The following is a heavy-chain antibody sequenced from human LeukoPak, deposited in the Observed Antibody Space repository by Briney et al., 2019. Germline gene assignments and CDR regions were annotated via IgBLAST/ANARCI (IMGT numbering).Heavy chain of an antibody. D-gene: IGHD3-22*01. J-gene: IGHJ3*02. CDR1: GFTFSSYW. CDR2: INSDGSST. CDR3: ARDDYDSSGYKFDI. Sequence: GGSLRLSCAASGFTFSSYWMHWVRQAPGKGLVWVSRINSDGSSTRYADSVKGRFTISRDNTKNTLYLQMNSLRAEDTAVYYCARDDYDSSGYKFDIWGQGTMVTVSS. V-gene: IGHV3-74*01.